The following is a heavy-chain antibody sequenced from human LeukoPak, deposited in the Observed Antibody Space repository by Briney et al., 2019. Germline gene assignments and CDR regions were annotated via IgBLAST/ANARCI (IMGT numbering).Heavy chain of an antibody. CDR2: INSDGSST. V-gene: IGHV3-74*01. CDR3: ARDPGTTGTANDY. Sequence: PGGSLRLSCAAYGFTFSRYWLHWVRQVPGKGLVWVSRINSDGSSTSYADSVKGRFTISRDNSKNTLYLQMNSLRAEDTAVYYCARDPGTTGTANDYWGQGTLVTVSS. D-gene: IGHD1-1*01. J-gene: IGHJ4*02. CDR1: GFTFSRYW.